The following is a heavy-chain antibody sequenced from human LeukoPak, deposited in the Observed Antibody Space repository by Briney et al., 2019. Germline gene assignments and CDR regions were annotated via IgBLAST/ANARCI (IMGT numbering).Heavy chain of an antibody. CDR2: FQYGGAT. CDR3: ARHVSDCSAGSCYSYFDP. CDR1: GDSISRSSSY. D-gene: IGHD2-15*01. J-gene: IGHJ5*02. V-gene: IGHV4-39*01. Sequence: SETLSLTCTVSGDSISRSSSYWGWIRQPPGKGLEWIGSFQYGGATYYNPSLKSRVTKSVDTSKNQFSLKLNSATAADTAVYYCARHVSDCSAGSCYSYFDPWGQGTLVTVSS.